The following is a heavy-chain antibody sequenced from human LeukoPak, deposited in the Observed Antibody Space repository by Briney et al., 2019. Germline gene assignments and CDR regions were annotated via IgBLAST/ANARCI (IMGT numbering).Heavy chain of an antibody. CDR3: ARGDGNSGYNYFDY. D-gene: IGHD5-18*01. CDR2: VWFDGSKK. J-gene: IGHJ4*02. Sequence: GGSLRLSCAASGFTFSSYGMHWVRQAPGKGQEWVAGVWFDGSKKSYADSVKGRFTISRDSSKNTQSLQMHSLRSEDTAVYYCARGDGNSGYNYFDYWGQGTLLTVSS. V-gene: IGHV3-33*01. CDR1: GFTFSSYG.